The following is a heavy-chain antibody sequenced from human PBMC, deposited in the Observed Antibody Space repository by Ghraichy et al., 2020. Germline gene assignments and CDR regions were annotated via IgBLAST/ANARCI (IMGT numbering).Heavy chain of an antibody. CDR3: AASDYYDSSGYYYIRFDP. D-gene: IGHD3-22*01. J-gene: IGHJ5*02. CDR2: IIPIFGTA. CDR1: GGTFSSYA. V-gene: IGHV1-69*13. Sequence: SVKVSCKASGGTFSSYAISWVRQAPGQGLEWMGGIIPIFGTANYAQKFQGRVTITADESTSTAYMELSSLRSEDTAVYYCAASDYYDSSGYYYIRFDPWGQGTLVTVSS.